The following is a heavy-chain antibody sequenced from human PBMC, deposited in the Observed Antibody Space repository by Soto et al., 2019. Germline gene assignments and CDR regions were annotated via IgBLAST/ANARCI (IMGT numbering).Heavy chain of an antibody. Sequence: EVQLVESGGGLVKPGGSLRLSCAASGFTFSNAWMTWVHQPPGKGLEWVGQIKSEPDGGTIDYATPVKGRFTISRDDSKNTLYLQMNNLNTEDTGVYYCTTSWEWEKLYFDYWGQGTRVTVSS. J-gene: IGHJ4*02. CDR2: IKSEPDGGTI. V-gene: IGHV3-15*05. D-gene: IGHD1-26*01. CDR3: TTSWEWEKLYFDY. CDR1: GFTFSNAW.